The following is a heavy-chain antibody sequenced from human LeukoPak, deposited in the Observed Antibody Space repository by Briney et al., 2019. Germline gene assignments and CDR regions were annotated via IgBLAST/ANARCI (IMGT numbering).Heavy chain of an antibody. CDR2: IYHSGST. V-gene: IGHV4-30-2*01. Sequence: SETLSLTCAVSGGSISSGGYSWSWIRQPPGKGLEWIGYIYHSGSTYYNPSLKSRVTISVDRSKNQFSLKLSSVTAADTAVYYCAGGNHYYFDYWGQGTLVTVSS. CDR3: AGGNHYYFDY. D-gene: IGHD1-14*01. CDR1: GGSISSGGYS. J-gene: IGHJ4*02.